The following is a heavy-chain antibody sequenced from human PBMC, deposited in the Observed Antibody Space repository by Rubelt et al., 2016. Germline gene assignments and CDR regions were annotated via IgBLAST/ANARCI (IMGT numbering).Heavy chain of an antibody. CDR1: GFTFSSYA. D-gene: IGHD4-17*01. J-gene: IGHJ4*02. V-gene: IGHV3-23*01. CDR2: ISGSGGST. Sequence: EVQLLESGGGLVQPGGSLRLSCAASGFTFSSYAMSWVRQAPGKGLEWVSAISGSGGSTYYADSVKGRFTSTGDNSKSTLYLEMTGLGAEDTAVYYCAKVPIRTVTSTFDYWGQGTLVTVSS. CDR3: AKVPIRTVTSTFDY.